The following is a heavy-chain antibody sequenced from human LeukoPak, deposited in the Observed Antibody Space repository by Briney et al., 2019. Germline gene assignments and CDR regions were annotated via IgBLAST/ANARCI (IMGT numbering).Heavy chain of an antibody. V-gene: IGHV5-51*01. Sequence: GESLKISCKGSGYTFTCYWIAWVRQMPGKGLEWVGIIYPGDSDTRYSPSFQGQVTISAEKSISTAYLQWSSLEASDTAMYYCARHGSGSYYYYYGMDVWGHGTTVTVSS. CDR3: ARHGSGSYYYYYGMDV. CDR2: IYPGDSDT. D-gene: IGHD3-10*01. CDR1: GYTFTCYW. J-gene: IGHJ6*02.